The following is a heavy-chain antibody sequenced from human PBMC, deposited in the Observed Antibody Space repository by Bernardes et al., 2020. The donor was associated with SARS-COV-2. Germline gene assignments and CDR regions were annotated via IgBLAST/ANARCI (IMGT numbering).Heavy chain of an antibody. V-gene: IGHV1-69*02. Sequence: SVKVSCKASGGTFSSYTISWVRQAPGQGLEWMGRIIPILGIANYAQKFQGRVTITADKSTSTAYMELSSLRSEDTAVYYCARVWTAAGTLFDYWGQGTLVTVSS. CDR1: GGTFSSYT. CDR2: IIPILGIA. CDR3: ARVWTAAGTLFDY. J-gene: IGHJ4*02. D-gene: IGHD6-13*01.